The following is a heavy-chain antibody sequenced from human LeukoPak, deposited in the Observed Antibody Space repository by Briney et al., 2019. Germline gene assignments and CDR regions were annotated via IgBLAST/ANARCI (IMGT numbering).Heavy chain of an antibody. CDR1: RYTFTSYY. CDR3: ASTNRNGYNFDY. D-gene: IGHD5-24*01. J-gene: IGHJ4*02. V-gene: IGHV1-46*01. CDR2: INPSGGST. Sequence: ASVKVSCXASRYTFTSYYMHWVRQAHGQGLEWMGMINPSGGSTSYAQKFQGRVTMTRDTSTNTVYMELGSLRSDDTAVYYCASTNRNGYNFDYWGQGTLVTVSS.